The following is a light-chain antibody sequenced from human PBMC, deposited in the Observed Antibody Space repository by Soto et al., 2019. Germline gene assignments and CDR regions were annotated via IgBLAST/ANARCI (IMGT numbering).Light chain of an antibody. J-gene: IGKJ2*01. CDR2: GAS. V-gene: IGKV3-20*01. Sequence: EIVLTQSPGPLSLSPGERATLSCRASQSVSSSYLAWYQQKPGQAPRLLIYGASSRATGIPDRFSGSGSGTDFTLTISRLEPEDFAVYYCQQYCSSPRTCGQGTQLEIK. CDR3: QQYCSSPRT. CDR1: QSVSSSY.